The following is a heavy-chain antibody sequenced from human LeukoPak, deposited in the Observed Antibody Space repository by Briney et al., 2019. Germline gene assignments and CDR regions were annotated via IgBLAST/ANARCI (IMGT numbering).Heavy chain of an antibody. D-gene: IGHD1-26*01. V-gene: IGHV1-2*02. Sequence: GESLKISCKGSGYSFTSYWIGWVRQAPGQGLEWMGWVNPNSGGAYFPQRFQGRVTMTRDTSISTAYMELSRLRSDDTAVYYCARGRRILVGDTNAGDFFDYWGRGTLVTVSS. CDR3: ARGRRILVGDTNAGDFFDY. CDR1: GYSFTSYW. J-gene: IGHJ4*02. CDR2: VNPNSGGA.